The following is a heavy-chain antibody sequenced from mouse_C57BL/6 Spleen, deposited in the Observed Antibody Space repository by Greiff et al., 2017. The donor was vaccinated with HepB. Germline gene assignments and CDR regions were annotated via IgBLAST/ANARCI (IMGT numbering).Heavy chain of an antibody. CDR2: ISSGSSTI. CDR3: ARTYGSSHWYFDV. J-gene: IGHJ1*03. V-gene: IGHV5-17*01. CDR1: GFTFRDYG. Sequence: EVMLVESGGGLVKPGGSLKLSCAASGFTFRDYGMHWVRQAPEKGLEWVAYISSGSSTIYYADTVKGRFTISRDNAKNTLFLQMTSLRSEDTAMYYCARTYGSSHWYFDVWGTGTTVTVSS. D-gene: IGHD1-1*01.